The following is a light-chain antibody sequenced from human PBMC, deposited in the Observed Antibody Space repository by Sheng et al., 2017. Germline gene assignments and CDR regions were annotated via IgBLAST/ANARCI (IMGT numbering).Light chain of an antibody. Sequence: AIWLTQSPSLLSASTGDRVNISCRVSQAISTYLAWYQQKPGKAPELLIYAASTLQRGVPSRFXGSGSGTLFTLTISCLQSEDFATYFCQQYNTFPLTFGGGTKVEIK. V-gene: IGKV1D-8*02. CDR2: AAS. CDR3: QQYNTFPLT. J-gene: IGKJ4*01. CDR1: QAISTY.